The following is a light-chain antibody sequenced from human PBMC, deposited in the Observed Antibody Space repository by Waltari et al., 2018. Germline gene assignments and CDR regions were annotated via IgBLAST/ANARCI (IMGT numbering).Light chain of an antibody. Sequence: EIVMTQSPATRSVSPGERATLSRRASQSVSSNLAWYQQKPGQAPRLLIYGASTRATGIPARFSGSGSGTEFTLTIRSMQSEDFAVYYCQQYNNWPRTFGQGTKVEIK. CDR1: QSVSSN. CDR2: GAS. V-gene: IGKV3-15*01. CDR3: QQYNNWPRT. J-gene: IGKJ1*01.